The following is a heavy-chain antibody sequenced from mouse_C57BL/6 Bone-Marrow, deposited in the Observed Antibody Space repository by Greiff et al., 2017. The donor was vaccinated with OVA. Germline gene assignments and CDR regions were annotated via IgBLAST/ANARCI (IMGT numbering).Heavy chain of an antibody. J-gene: IGHJ3*01. CDR2: ISTGGGST. Sequence: EVKVIESGGGLVQPGGSLKLSCAASGFTFSDYYMYWVRQTPEKRLEWVAYISTGGGSTYYPDTVKGRFTISRDNAKNTLYLQMSRLKSEDTAMYYCARHRLWEGWLLPFAYWGQGTLVTVSA. CDR3: ARHRLWEGWLLPFAY. D-gene: IGHD2-3*01. V-gene: IGHV5-12*01. CDR1: GFTFSDYY.